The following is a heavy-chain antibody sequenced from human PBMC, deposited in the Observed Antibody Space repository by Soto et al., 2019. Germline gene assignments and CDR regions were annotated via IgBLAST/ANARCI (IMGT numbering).Heavy chain of an antibody. CDR2: ITSSRNYI. D-gene: IGHD3-10*01. J-gene: IGHJ4*02. CDR3: ARGGDLAIADY. Sequence: GGSLRLSCAASGFTFSSYNMNWVRPAPGKGLEWVSSITSSRNYIYYAESVKGRFTISRDNAKKSVYLQMNSLRADDTAVYYCARGGDLAIADYWGQGTLVTVSS. V-gene: IGHV3-21*01. CDR1: GFTFSSYN.